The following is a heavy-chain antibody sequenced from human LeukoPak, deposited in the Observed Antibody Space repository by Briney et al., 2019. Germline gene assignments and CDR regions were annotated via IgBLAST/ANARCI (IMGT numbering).Heavy chain of an antibody. J-gene: IGHJ4*02. Sequence: VASVKVSCKASGGTFSSYAISWVRQAPGQGLEWMGGIIPIFGTANYAQKFQGRVTITTDESTSTAYMELSSLRSEDTAVYYRARQPQQYSSGWYLSGYYFDYWGQGTLVTVSS. D-gene: IGHD6-19*01. CDR3: ARQPQQYSSGWYLSGYYFDY. V-gene: IGHV1-69*05. CDR1: GGTFSSYA. CDR2: IIPIFGTA.